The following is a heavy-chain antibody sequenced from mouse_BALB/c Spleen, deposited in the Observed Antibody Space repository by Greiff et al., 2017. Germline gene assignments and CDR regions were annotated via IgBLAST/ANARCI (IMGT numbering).Heavy chain of an antibody. CDR3: ARVAGYWYFDV. D-gene: IGHD3-3*01. CDR2: IAPGSGST. CDR1: GYTFTSYW. J-gene: IGHJ1*01. V-gene: IGHV1S41*01. Sequence: DLVKPGASVKLSCKASGYTFTSYWINWIKQRPGQGLEWIGRIAPGSGSTYYNEMFKGKATLTVDTSSSTAYIQLSSLSSEDSAVYFCARVAGYWYFDVWGAGTTVTVSS.